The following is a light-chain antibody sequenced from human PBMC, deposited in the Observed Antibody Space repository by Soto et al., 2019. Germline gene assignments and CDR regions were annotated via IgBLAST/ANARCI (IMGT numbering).Light chain of an antibody. V-gene: IGLV2-8*01. CDR3: SSYAGSNPL. CDR1: SSDVDDYNY. CDR2: EVS. J-gene: IGLJ2*01. Sequence: QSALTQPPSASGSPGQSVTISCAGTSSDVDDYNYVSWYQQHPGKAPKLMIYEVSKRHSGVPDRFSGSKSGNTASLTVSGLQAEDEADYYCSSYAGSNPLFGGGTKLTVL.